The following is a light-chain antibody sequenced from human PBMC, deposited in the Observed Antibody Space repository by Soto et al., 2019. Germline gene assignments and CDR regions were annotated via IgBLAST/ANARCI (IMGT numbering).Light chain of an antibody. V-gene: IGLV2-14*01. CDR2: DVS. CDR1: SSDVGGYNY. J-gene: IGLJ1*01. Sequence: VLTQPASVSGSPGQSITISCTGTSSDVGGYNYVSWYQQHPGKAPKLMIYDVSNRPSGVSNRFSGSKSGNTASLTISGLQAEDEADYYCSSYTSSSTPEVFGTGTKVTVL. CDR3: SSYTSSSTPEV.